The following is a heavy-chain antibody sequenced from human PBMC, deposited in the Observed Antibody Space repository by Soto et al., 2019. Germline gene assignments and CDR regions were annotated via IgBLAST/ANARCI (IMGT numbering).Heavy chain of an antibody. Sequence: GGSLRLSCAASGFPFSSYAMHWVRQAPGKGLEWVAVISYDGSNKYYADSVKGRFTISRDNSKNTLYLQMNSLRAEDTAVYYCARDRGVTTPYYYYYYYGMDVWGQGTTVTVSS. J-gene: IGHJ6*02. D-gene: IGHD4-17*01. V-gene: IGHV3-30-3*01. CDR2: ISYDGSNK. CDR3: ARDRGVTTPYYYYYYYGMDV. CDR1: GFPFSSYA.